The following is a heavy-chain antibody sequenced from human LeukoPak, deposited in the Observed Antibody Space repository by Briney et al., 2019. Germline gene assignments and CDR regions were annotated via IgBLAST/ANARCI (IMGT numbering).Heavy chain of an antibody. D-gene: IGHD3-16*01. CDR3: ARGGRGPLFFDY. CDR1: GFTFSSYW. CDR2: IKQDGSER. J-gene: IGHJ4*02. V-gene: IGHV3-7*01. Sequence: GGSLRLSCAASGFTFSSYWMSWVRQAPGKGLEWVANIKQDGSERYYVDSVKGRFTISRDNAKSSLYLQMNSLRAEDTAVYYCARGGRGPLFFDYWGQGTLVTVSS.